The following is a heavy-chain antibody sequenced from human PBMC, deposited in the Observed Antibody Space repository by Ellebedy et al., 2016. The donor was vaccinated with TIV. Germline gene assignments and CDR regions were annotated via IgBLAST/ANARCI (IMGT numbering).Heavy chain of an antibody. CDR2: INSDESTT. CDR3: AKAFYYDYIWGSYRYIPYFDY. D-gene: IGHD3-16*02. Sequence: GESLKISXEASGFTFSSSWMHWVRQAPGKGLVWLSEINSDESTTTYADSVKGRFTISSDNAKNTLYLQMNSLRAEDTAVYYCAKAFYYDYIWGSYRYIPYFDYWGQGTLVTVSS. J-gene: IGHJ4*02. V-gene: IGHV3-74*03. CDR1: GFTFSSSW.